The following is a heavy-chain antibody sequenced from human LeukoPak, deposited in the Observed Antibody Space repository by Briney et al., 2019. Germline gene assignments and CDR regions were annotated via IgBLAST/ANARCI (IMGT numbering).Heavy chain of an antibody. CDR1: GGSISSYY. D-gene: IGHD2-2*01. V-gene: IGHV3-23*01. CDR3: AKEFVPAAILSYYYMDV. CDR2: ISGSGGST. Sequence: ETLSLTCTVSGGSISSYYWSWVRQAPGKGLEWVSAISGSGGSTYYADSVKGRFTISRDNSKNTLYLQMNSLRAEDTAVYYCAKEFVPAAILSYYYMDVWGKGTTVTVSS. J-gene: IGHJ6*03.